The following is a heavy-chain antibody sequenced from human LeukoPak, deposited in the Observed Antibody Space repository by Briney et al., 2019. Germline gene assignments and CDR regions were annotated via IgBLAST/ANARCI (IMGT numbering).Heavy chain of an antibody. J-gene: IGHJ4*02. CDR3: VRHGDTDSCLAN. CDR2: IKQDGNEK. Sequence: GGSLRLSCAASGFSFSSYWMSWVRQAPGKGLEWVANIKQDGNEKYYLDSVKGRFTISRDNAKASVYLQMNSLRAEDTAVYYCVRHGDTDSCLANWGQGTLVTVSS. V-gene: IGHV3-7*01. D-gene: IGHD2-2*01. CDR1: GFSFSSYW.